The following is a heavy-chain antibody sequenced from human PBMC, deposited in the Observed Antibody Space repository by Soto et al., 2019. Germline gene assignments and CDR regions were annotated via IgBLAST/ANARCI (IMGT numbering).Heavy chain of an antibody. CDR2: FSLSGTT. Sequence: LSLTCTVSGASITGTSYWSWIRQPSGKGLEWIGRFSLSGTTNYNPSLRSRVTMSADVSKNQFSLRLTSVTAADTALYYCARGMTPPGAPAWYYFDSWGQGTLVTVSS. CDR3: ARGMTPPGAPAWYYFDS. V-gene: IGHV4-4*07. J-gene: IGHJ4*02. CDR1: GASITGTSY. D-gene: IGHD2-8*02.